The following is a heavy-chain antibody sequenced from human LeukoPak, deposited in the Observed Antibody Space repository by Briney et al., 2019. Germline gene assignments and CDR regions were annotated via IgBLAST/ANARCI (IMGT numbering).Heavy chain of an antibody. V-gene: IGHV3-30*02. Sequence: QTGGSLRLSCAASGFTFNNFGMHWVRQAPGKGLEFVSFIGFEGVDKYYADSVKGRFTISKDYSKATLYLQMNSLRPEDTAIHYCAKDLHGGYSSDYWGQGTLVTVSS. J-gene: IGHJ4*02. D-gene: IGHD4-23*01. CDR1: GFTFNNFG. CDR2: IGFEGVDK. CDR3: AKDLHGGYSSDY.